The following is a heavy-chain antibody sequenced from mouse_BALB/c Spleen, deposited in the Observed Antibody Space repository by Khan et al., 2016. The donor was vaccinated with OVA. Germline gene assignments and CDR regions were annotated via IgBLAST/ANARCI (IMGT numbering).Heavy chain of an antibody. CDR3: ARTARIKY. V-gene: IGHV3-2*02. J-gene: IGHJ2*01. CDR2: ISYSGST. CDR1: GYSITSGYG. D-gene: IGHD1-2*01. Sequence: EVKLLESGPGLVKPCQSLSLTWTVTGYSITSGYGWNWTRQFPGNKLEWMGYISYSGSTKYNPSLKRRISITRDTSKKQFFLQLNSVTTEDTATYYCARTARIKYWGQATTLTVSS.